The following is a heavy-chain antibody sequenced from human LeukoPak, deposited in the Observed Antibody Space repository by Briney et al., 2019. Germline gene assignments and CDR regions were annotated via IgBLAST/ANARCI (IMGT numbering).Heavy chain of an antibody. D-gene: IGHD3-10*01. J-gene: IGHJ5*02. CDR1: AGTFSSYA. CDR2: IIPIFGTA. Sequence: ASVKVSCKASAGTFSSYAISWVRQAPAQGLEWMGGIIPIFGTANYAQKFQGRVTITTEESTSTAYMELSSLRSEDTAVYYCARTYYYGSGSYYNHNWFDPWGQGTLVTVSS. V-gene: IGHV1-69*05. CDR3: ARTYYYGSGSYYNHNWFDP.